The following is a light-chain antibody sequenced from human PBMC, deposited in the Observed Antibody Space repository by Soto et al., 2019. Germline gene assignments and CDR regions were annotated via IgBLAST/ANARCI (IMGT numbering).Light chain of an antibody. CDR3: QQYNSYPS. J-gene: IGKJ4*01. CDR1: QSISSW. Sequence: DIQMTQSPSTLSASVGDRVTITCRASQSISSWLAWYQQKPGKAPKLLIYKASSLESGVPSRFSGSGSGTEFTLTISSLQPDEFASYYCQQYNSYPSVGGGTKVEIK. V-gene: IGKV1-5*03. CDR2: KAS.